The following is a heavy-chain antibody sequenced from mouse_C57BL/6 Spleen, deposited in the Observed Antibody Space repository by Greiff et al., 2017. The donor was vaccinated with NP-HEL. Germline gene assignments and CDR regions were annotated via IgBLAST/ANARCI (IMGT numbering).Heavy chain of an antibody. CDR1: GYPFTGYW. CDR3: ARKMGSSPRWYFDV. J-gene: IGHJ1*03. D-gene: IGHD1-1*01. Sequence: VQLQQSGAELMKPGASVKLSCKATGYPFTGYWIEWVKQRPGHGLEWFGEILPGSGSTNYNEKFKGKATFTADTSPNTAYMQRSSLTTEDSAIYYCARKMGSSPRWYFDVWGTGTTVTVSS. V-gene: IGHV1-9*01. CDR2: ILPGSGST.